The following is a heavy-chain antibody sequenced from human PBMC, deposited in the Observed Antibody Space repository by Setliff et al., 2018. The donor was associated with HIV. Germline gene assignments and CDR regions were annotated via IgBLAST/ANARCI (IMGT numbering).Heavy chain of an antibody. CDR2: MFYTGSA. D-gene: IGHD6-19*01. V-gene: IGHV4-39*01. CDR1: GGSISSSSYY. CDR3: ARQFRYPGIAVAGIDY. Sequence: LSLTCTVSGGSISSSSYYWGWVRQPPGKGLEWIGTMFYTGSAYYTPSLKSRVTISVDTSKNLFSLKLSSVTAADTAVYYCARQFRYPGIAVAGIDYWGQGTLVTVSS. J-gene: IGHJ4*02.